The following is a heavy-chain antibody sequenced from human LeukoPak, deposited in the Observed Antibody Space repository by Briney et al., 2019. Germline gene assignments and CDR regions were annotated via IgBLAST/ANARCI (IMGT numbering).Heavy chain of an antibody. J-gene: IGHJ4*02. D-gene: IGHD6-19*01. CDR3: ARGGWYRDFDY. CDR2: ISTSGSII. V-gene: IGHV3-48*01. Sequence: GGSLRLSCAASGFTFSNYNMNWVRQAPGEGLEWLSSISTSGSIIYYADSVKGRLTLSRDNAKNSLYLQMNSLRAEDTAEYYCARGGWYRDFDYWGQGTLVTVSS. CDR1: GFTFSNYN.